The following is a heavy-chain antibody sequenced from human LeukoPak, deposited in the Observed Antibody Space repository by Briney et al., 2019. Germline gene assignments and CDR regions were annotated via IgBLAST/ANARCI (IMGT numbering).Heavy chain of an antibody. J-gene: IGHJ3*02. CDR2: IYTSGST. CDR1: GGSISSYY. CDR3: AREYGSGWPQPYDAFDI. V-gene: IGHV4-4*07. D-gene: IGHD6-19*01. Sequence: SETLSLTCTVSGGSISSYYWSWIRQPAGKGLEWIGRIYTSGSTNYNPSLKSRVTMSADTSKNQFSLKLSSVTAADTAVYYCAREYGSGWPQPYDAFDIWGQGTMDTVSS.